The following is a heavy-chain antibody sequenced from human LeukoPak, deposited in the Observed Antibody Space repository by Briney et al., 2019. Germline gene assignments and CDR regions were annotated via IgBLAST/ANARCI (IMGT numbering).Heavy chain of an antibody. V-gene: IGHV3-7*01. CDR3: ARGWAAIPD. J-gene: IGHJ1*01. D-gene: IGHD2-15*01. CDR2: IPDDGSET. CDR1: GFNFSIHW. Sequence: GGSLRLSCAASGFNFSIHWMTWVREAPGKGLEWVANIPDDGSETNYVDSVKGRFIISRDNAKNLLSLQMSSLREEDTALYYCARGWAAIPDWGQGTLVTVSS.